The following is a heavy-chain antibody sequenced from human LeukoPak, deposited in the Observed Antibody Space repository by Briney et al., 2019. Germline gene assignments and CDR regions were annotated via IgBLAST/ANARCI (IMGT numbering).Heavy chain of an antibody. J-gene: IGHJ5*02. V-gene: IGHV3-11*01. Sequence: GGSLRLSCAASGFTFSSYAMSWLRQAPGKGLEWVSYIGNSGSIYYGDSVEGRVTISRDNAKNLLYLQMNSLRVEDAAVYYCVRGPSDSSLPGPWGQGTLVTVSS. CDR1: GFTFSSYA. D-gene: IGHD2-21*02. CDR3: VRGPSDSSLPGP. CDR2: IGNSGSI.